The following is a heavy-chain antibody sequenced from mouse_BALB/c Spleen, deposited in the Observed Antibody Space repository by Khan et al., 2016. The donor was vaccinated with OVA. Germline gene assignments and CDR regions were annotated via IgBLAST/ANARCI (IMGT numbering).Heavy chain of an antibody. J-gene: IGHJ2*01. Sequence: IQLVQSGPELVKPGASVKISCKASGYSFTGYFMNWVMQSHGKSLEWIGRINPHIGETFYNQKFKGKAILTVDESSNTVHMELRSLASEDSAVYYCARKNGSDFDYWGQGTTLTVSS. CDR2: INPHIGET. CDR3: ARKNGSDFDY. D-gene: IGHD1-1*01. V-gene: IGHV1-20*02. CDR1: GYSFTGYF.